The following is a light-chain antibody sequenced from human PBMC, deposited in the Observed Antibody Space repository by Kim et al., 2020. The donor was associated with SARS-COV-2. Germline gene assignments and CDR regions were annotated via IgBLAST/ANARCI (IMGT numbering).Light chain of an antibody. CDR2: AAS. J-gene: IGKJ1*01. CDR1: QGINNY. Sequence: ASVGDRVTITCRASQGINNYLAWYQQRPGKVPKLLIYAASTLQSGVPSRFSGSGFGTDFTLTISSLQPEDGATYYCQKYNSAPWTFGRGTKVDIK. V-gene: IGKV1-27*01. CDR3: QKYNSAPWT.